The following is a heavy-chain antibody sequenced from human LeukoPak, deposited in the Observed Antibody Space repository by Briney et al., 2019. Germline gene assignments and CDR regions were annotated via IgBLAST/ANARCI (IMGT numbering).Heavy chain of an antibody. CDR3: ATRGIAAA. D-gene: IGHD6-13*01. V-gene: IGHV3-23*01. CDR1: GFTFSSYS. CDR2: IGGGGDTST. J-gene: IGHJ5*02. Sequence: GGSLRLSCATSGFTFSSYSMSWVRQAPGKGLEWVSVIGGGGDTSTYYADSVKGRFTISGDNSKNTLYLHVNSLRAEDTAVYYCATRGIAAAWGQGTLVTVSS.